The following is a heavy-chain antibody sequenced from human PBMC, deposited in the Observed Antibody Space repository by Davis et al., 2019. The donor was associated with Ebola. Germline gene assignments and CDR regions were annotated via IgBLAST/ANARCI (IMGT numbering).Heavy chain of an antibody. V-gene: IGHV3-7*03. CDR1: GFTFSSYS. Sequence: GESLKISCAASGFTFSSYSMNWVRQPPGKGLEWVANIKQDGSEKFYVDSVKGRFTMSRDNAKNSLYLQMNSLRAEDTAVYYCARQMAGDYSRVDPWGQGTLVTVSS. CDR2: IKQDGSEK. CDR3: ARQMAGDYSRVDP. D-gene: IGHD4-11*01. J-gene: IGHJ5*02.